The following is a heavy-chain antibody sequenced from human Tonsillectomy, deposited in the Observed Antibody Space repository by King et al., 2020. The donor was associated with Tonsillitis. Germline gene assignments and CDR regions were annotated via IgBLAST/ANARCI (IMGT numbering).Heavy chain of an antibody. D-gene: IGHD3-22*01. V-gene: IGHV4-30-4*07. CDR1: GGSISSGSHS. CDR3: ARLGYYYEPDGFPLGDYFDY. J-gene: IGHJ4*02. Sequence: VQLQESGPGLVKPSQTLSLTCVVSGGSISSGSHSWSWIRQPPGKGLEWIGYIYYTGVTNYNPSLKSRVSISVDTSRNQFSLKLNSVTAADTAVYYCARLGYYYEPDGFPLGDYFDYWGQGTLVTVSS. CDR2: IYYTGVT.